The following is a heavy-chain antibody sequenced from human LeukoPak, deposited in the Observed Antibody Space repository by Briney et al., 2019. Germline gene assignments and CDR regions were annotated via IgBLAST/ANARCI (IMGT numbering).Heavy chain of an antibody. CDR2: ISAYNGNT. D-gene: IGHD3-22*01. J-gene: IGHJ4*02. Sequence: ASLKDSSKASGYTFTSYGIRWVRHAPGQGREWMGWISAYNGNTNYAQKLQGRVTMTTDTSTSTAYMELRSLRSDDTAVYYCARGATYYYDSSGYYYPRGYFDYWGQGTLVTVSS. V-gene: IGHV1-18*01. CDR3: ARGATYYYDSSGYYYPRGYFDY. CDR1: GYTFTSYG.